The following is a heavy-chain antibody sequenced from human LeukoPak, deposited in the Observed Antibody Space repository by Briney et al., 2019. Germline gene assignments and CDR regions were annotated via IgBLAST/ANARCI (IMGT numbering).Heavy chain of an antibody. V-gene: IGHV3-30-3*01. CDR1: GFTFSSYA. J-gene: IGHJ4*02. CDR3: ARDYPFFDS. D-gene: IGHD3-16*02. CDR2: ISYDGSNK. Sequence: GRSLRLSCAASGFTFSSYAMHWVRQAPGKGLEWVAVISYDGSNKYYADSVKGRFTISRDNSKNTLYLQMNSLRAEDTAVYYCARDYPFFDSWGQGTLVTVSS.